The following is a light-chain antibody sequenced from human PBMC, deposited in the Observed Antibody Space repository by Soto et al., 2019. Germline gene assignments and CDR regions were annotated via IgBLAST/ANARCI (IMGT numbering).Light chain of an antibody. V-gene: IGLV2-14*01. Sequence: QSVLTQPASVSASPGQSITISCTGTSSDVGGYKFVSWYQHHPGKAPKLMIYEVNNRPSGVSNRFSGSKSGNTASLTISGIQHEVEADYYCLSYTSANTRVFGGGTKLTGL. J-gene: IGLJ3*02. CDR3: LSYTSANTRV. CDR1: SSDVGGYKF. CDR2: EVN.